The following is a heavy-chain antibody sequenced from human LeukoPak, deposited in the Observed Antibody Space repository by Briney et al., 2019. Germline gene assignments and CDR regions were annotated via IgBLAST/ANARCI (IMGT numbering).Heavy chain of an antibody. D-gene: IGHD3-22*01. V-gene: IGHV3-21*01. CDR2: ISSSSHYI. Sequence: GGSLRLSCTVSGFTFSSYIMNWVRQAPGKGLEWVSSISSSSHYIYYADSVKGRITISRDNAKNSLYLQMRSLRAEDTAVYYCASGVEYYYDSSGPSYYYYMDVWGKGTTVTVSS. J-gene: IGHJ6*03. CDR3: ASGVEYYYDSSGPSYYYYMDV. CDR1: GFTFSSYI.